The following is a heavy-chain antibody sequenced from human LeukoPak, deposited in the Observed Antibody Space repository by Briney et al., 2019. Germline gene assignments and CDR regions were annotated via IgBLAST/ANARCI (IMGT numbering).Heavy chain of an antibody. Sequence: GGSLRLSCAASGFTFSNYWMTWVRQAPGKGLEWVANIKKDGSDKYYVDSVKGRFTISRDNAQNSLYLQMKSLRVEDTAVYYCASGGGGYHWGQGTLVTVSS. V-gene: IGHV3-7*01. CDR3: ASGGGGYH. J-gene: IGHJ5*02. D-gene: IGHD2-15*01. CDR2: IKKDGSDK. CDR1: GFTFSNYW.